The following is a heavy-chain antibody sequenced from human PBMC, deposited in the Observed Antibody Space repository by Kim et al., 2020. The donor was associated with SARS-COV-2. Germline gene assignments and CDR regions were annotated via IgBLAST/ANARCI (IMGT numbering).Heavy chain of an antibody. CDR1: GGSVSSGSYY. J-gene: IGHJ4*01. Sequence: SETLSLTCTVSGGSVSSGSYYWSWIRQPPGKGLEWIGYIYYSGSTNYNPSLKSRVTISVDTSKNQFSLKLSSVTAADTAVYYCAIGYSSGWADQSFDYWG. CDR3: AIGYSSGWADQSFDY. D-gene: IGHD6-19*01. CDR2: IYYSGST. V-gene: IGHV4-61*01.